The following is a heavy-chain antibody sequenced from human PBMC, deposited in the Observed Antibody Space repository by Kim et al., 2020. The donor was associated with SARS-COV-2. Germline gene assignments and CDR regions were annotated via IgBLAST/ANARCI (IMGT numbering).Heavy chain of an antibody. J-gene: IGHJ4*02. CDR1: GFTFSNSV. CDR3: ANGGRTTVFNH. CDR2: ISTSSGAT. Sequence: GGSLRLSCAVSGFTFSNSVMSWVRQAPGKGLEWVSDISTSSGATDYADSVKGRFTITRDNSKNSLDLQMNSLEAEDTAVYYCANGGRTTVFNHWGQRTQVTVSS. V-gene: IGHV3-23*01. D-gene: IGHD4-17*01.